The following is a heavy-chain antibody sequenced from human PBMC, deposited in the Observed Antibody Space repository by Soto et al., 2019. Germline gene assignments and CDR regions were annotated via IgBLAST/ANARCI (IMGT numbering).Heavy chain of an antibody. D-gene: IGHD3-22*01. Sequence: GSLRLSCAASGFSFSRYNMHWVRQTPGKGLECVSSISGSATYIYDADSVKGRFTISRDNAKSSVYLQMNSLRAEDTAVYYCARDLTYDTSGYYAYWGQGTLVTVSS. J-gene: IGHJ4*02. CDR2: ISGSATYI. CDR1: GFSFSRYN. CDR3: ARDLTYDTSGYYAY. V-gene: IGHV3-21*01.